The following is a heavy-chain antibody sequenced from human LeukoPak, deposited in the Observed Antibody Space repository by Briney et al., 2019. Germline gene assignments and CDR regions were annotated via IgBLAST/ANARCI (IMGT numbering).Heavy chain of an antibody. Sequence: GGSLRLSCAASGFTFSSYAMHWVRQAPGKGLEYVSAISSNGGSTYYANSVKGRFTISRDNSKNTLYLQMGSLRAEDMAVYYCARAPTWSRYYYYMDVWGKGTTVTISS. CDR2: ISSNGGST. J-gene: IGHJ6*03. D-gene: IGHD2-15*01. CDR1: GFTFSSYA. CDR3: ARAPTWSRYYYYMDV. V-gene: IGHV3-64*01.